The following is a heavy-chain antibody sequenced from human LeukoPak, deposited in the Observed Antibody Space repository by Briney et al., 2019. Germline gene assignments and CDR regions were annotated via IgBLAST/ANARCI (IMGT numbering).Heavy chain of an antibody. CDR2: IKEDGTET. J-gene: IGHJ4*02. CDR3: AKEGRSLQTY. Sequence: GGSLRLSCADSGFMFSSNWMSWVRLAPGKGLEWVANIKEDGTETYYVDSVKGRFTISRDNAKNSLYLQMNSLRVEDTAVYYCAKEGRSLQTYWGQGTLVTVSS. V-gene: IGHV3-7*03. CDR1: GFMFSSNW. D-gene: IGHD5-24*01.